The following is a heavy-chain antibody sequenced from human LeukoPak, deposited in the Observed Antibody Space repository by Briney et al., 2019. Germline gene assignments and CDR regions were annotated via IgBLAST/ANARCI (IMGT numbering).Heavy chain of an antibody. V-gene: IGHV1-2*02. D-gene: IGHD6-13*01. CDR3: ARNPGSIAAAGEADY. CDR1: GYTFTDLY. CDR2: VDPNRGAS. Sequence: ASVKVSCKPSGYTFTDLYIHWVRQAPGQGLEWMGWVDPNRGASKYAQKFQGRVTMTRDTSISTAYMELSRLRSDDTAVYYCARNPGSIAAAGEADYWGQGTLVTVSS. J-gene: IGHJ4*02.